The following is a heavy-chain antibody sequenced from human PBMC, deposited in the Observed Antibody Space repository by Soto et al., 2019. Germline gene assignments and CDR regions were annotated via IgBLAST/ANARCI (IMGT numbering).Heavy chain of an antibody. Sequence: QVQLVQSGAEVKKPGSSVKVSCKASGGTFSSYTISWVRQAPGQGLEWMGRIIPILGIANYAQKFQGRVTSTADKSTGKASRELSSLRSEDTAVYYCARANSGYDPPAGYWGQGTLVTVSS. V-gene: IGHV1-69*02. CDR2: IIPILGIA. CDR3: ARANSGYDPPAGY. CDR1: GGTFSSYT. D-gene: IGHD5-12*01. J-gene: IGHJ4*02.